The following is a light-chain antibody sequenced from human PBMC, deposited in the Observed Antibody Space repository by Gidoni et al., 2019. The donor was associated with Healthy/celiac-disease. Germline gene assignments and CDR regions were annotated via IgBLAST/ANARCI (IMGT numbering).Light chain of an antibody. CDR3: QQYNSYSYT. CDR1: QSISSW. Sequence: DIQMTQSPSTLSASVGDRVTITCRASQSISSWLAWYQQKPGKAPKLLIYKASSLESGVPSRFSGSGSGTEFTLTISSFQPDDFATYYCQQYNSYSYTFGQGTKLEIK. J-gene: IGKJ2*01. CDR2: KAS. V-gene: IGKV1-5*03.